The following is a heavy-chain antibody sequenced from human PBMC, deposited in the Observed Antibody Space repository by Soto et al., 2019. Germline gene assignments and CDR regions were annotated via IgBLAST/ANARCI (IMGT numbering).Heavy chain of an antibody. J-gene: IGHJ4*02. CDR1: GFNIPDYG. CDR2: FTGGHGKT. D-gene: IGHD1-1*01. CDR3: TRWNGFGDS. V-gene: IGHV3-23*01. Sequence: EVQLLESGGGSVQPGGSLKLSWGVSGFNIPDYGVTGVRQPPGKGLEWVSGFTGGHGKTFYADSVRGRFTLSREDSRNMVYLQMDSLRVEDTAVYYCTRWNGFGDSWGQGTLVTVAS.